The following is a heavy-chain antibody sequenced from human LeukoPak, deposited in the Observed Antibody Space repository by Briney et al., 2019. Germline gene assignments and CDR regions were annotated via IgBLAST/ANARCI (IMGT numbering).Heavy chain of an antibody. CDR1: GFTFSSYG. J-gene: IGHJ6*04. V-gene: IGHV3-23*01. CDR3: AELGITMIGGV. CDR2: ISGSGDST. D-gene: IGHD3-10*02. Sequence: GGSLRLSCAASGFTFSSYGMGWVRQAPGKGLEWVSAISGSGDSTYYADSVKGRFTISRDNSKNSLYLQMNSLRAEDTAVYYCAELGITMIGGVWGKGTTVTLSS.